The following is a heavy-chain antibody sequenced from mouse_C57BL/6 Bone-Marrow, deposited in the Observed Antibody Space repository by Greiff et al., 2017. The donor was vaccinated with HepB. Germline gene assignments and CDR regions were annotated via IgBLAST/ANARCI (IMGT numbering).Heavy chain of an antibody. CDR2: IYPGDGDT. CDR1: GYAFSSYW. J-gene: IGHJ2*01. Sequence: VKLVESGAELVKPGASVQISCKASGYAFSSYWMNWVKQRPGKGLEWIGQIYPGDGDTNYNGKFKGKATLTADKSSSTAYMQLSSLTSEDSAVYFCARREGNFLFDYWGQGTTLTVSS. D-gene: IGHD2-1*01. V-gene: IGHV1-80*01. CDR3: ARREGNFLFDY.